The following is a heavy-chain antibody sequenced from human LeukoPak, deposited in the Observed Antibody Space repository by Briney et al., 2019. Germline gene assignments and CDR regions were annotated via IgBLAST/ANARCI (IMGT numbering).Heavy chain of an antibody. D-gene: IGHD1-1*01. CDR1: GFTFSSYS. CDR2: ISSGSSTI. V-gene: IGHV3-48*01. J-gene: IGHJ4*02. CDR3: AKDLYRGGWNPDY. Sequence: PGGSLRLSCAASGFTFSSYSMNWVRQAPGKGLEWVSYISSGSSTIYYADSVKGRFTISRDNSKNTLYLQMNSLRAEDTAVYYCAKDLYRGGWNPDYWGQGTLVTVSS.